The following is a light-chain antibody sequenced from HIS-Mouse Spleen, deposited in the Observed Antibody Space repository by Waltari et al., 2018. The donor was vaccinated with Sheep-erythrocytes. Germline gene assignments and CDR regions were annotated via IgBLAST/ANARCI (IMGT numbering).Light chain of an antibody. CDR2: DVS. CDR3: CSYAGSYNHV. V-gene: IGLV2-11*01. CDR1: SSDVGGYNY. J-gene: IGLJ1*01. Sequence: QSALTQPRSVSGSPGQSVTISCPGTSSDVGGYNYVSWYQQHPGKAPKLMIYDVSKRPSGVPDRFSGSKSGNTASLTISGLQAENEADYYCCSYAGSYNHVFATGTKGTVL.